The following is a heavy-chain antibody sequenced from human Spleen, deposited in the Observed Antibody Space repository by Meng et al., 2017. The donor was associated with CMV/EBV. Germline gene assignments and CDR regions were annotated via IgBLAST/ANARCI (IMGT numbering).Heavy chain of an antibody. V-gene: IGHV3-21*01. Sequence: GESLKISCAASGFTFSVYSVNWVRQAPGKGLEWVSSISSSSSFTYYADSVKGRFTISRDNAKNSLYLQMNGLRVEDTAVYYCARESSSSFVLDVWGQGTTVTVSS. J-gene: IGHJ6*02. CDR1: GFTFSVYS. D-gene: IGHD6-6*01. CDR3: ARESSSSFVLDV. CDR2: ISSSSSFT.